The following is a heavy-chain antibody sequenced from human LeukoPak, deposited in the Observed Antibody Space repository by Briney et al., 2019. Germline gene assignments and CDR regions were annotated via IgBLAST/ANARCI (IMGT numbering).Heavy chain of an antibody. Sequence: SETLSLTCAVSGGSISSGGYSWSWIRQPPGKGLEWIGYIYYTGSTYYNPSLKSRVTISVDTSKNQFSLKLSSVTAADTAVYYCARAEGDYGDYGGFDIWGQGTMVTVSS. D-gene: IGHD4-17*01. J-gene: IGHJ3*02. CDR3: ARAEGDYGDYGGFDI. CDR2: IYYTGST. CDR1: GGSISSGGYS. V-gene: IGHV4-30-4*07.